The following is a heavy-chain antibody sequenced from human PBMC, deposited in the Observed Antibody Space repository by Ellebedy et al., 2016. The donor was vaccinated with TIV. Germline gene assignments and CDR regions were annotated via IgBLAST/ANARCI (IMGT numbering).Heavy chain of an antibody. CDR3: ARGEGGVWHKH. D-gene: IGHD6-13*01. CDR2: IWDHGNNN. J-gene: IGHJ1*01. Sequence: GGSLRLXCVASGFTFSMYGMHWVRQAPGKGLQWVAAIWDHGNNNNYGDSVKGRFTISRDNSKNTLFLQMNSLSVEDTAVYYCARGEGGVWHKHWGQGTLVTVSS. CDR1: GFTFSMYG. V-gene: IGHV3-33*01.